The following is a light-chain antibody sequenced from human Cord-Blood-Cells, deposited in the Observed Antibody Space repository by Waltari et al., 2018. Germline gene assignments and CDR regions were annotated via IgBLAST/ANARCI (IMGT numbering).Light chain of an antibody. CDR1: SSDVGGFNY. Sequence: QSALTHPASVSGSPGQSITISCTGTSSDVGGFNYVSWYQQHPGKAPKLMIYDVSNRPSGVSNRFSGSKSGNTASLTIPGLQAEDEADYYCSSYTSSSTLVFGGGTKLTVL. CDR3: SSYTSSSTLV. V-gene: IGLV2-14*01. J-gene: IGLJ3*02. CDR2: DVS.